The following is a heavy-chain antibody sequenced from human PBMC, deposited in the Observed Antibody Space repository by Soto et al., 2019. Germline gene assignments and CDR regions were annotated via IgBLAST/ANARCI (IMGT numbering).Heavy chain of an antibody. V-gene: IGHV3-21*01. Sequence: GGSLRLSCAASRFTFRGFAMNWVRQSPGKGVESVSTISITXAYIEYPDALRCRFTISRDNAKNSMHLQMNSLRAEDTAVYYCTRYASRDSSARGWFDTRGPGTLVTVSS. CDR3: TRYASRDSSARGWFDT. CDR1: RFTFRGFA. J-gene: IGHJ5*02. CDR2: ISITXAYI. D-gene: IGHD6-13*01.